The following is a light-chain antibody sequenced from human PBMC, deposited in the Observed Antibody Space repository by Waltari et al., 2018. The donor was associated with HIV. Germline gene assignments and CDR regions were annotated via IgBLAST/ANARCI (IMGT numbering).Light chain of an antibody. V-gene: IGKV1-9*01. CDR1: QGISSY. J-gene: IGKJ4*01. CDR2: AAS. CDR3: QQVNSYPVT. Sequence: DIQLTQSPSFLSASLGDRVTITCRASQGISSYLAWYQQKPGKAPKLLIYAASTLQSGVPSRFSGSGSGTEFILTISSLLPEDYATYYCQQVNSYPVTFGGGTKVEIK.